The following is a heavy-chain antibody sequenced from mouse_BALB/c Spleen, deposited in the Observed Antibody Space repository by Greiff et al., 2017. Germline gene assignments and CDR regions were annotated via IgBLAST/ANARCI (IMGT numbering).Heavy chain of an antibody. Sequence: EVKLVESGGGLVKPGGSLKLSCAASGFTFSSYAMSWVRQTPEKRLEWVASISSGGSTYYPDSVKGRFTISRDNARNILYLQMSSLRSEDTAMYYCARAYDGYYWYFDVWGAGTTVTVSS. D-gene: IGHD2-3*01. CDR2: ISSGGST. V-gene: IGHV5-6-5*01. CDR3: ARAYDGYYWYFDV. J-gene: IGHJ1*01. CDR1: GFTFSSYA.